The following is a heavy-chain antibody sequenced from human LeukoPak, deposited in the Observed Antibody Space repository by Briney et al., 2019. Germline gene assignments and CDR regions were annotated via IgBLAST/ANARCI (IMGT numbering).Heavy chain of an antibody. Sequence: PGGSLRLSCAASGFTVSSNYMSWVRQAPGKGPEWVSVIYSGGSTYYADSVKGRFTISRDNSKNTLYLQMNSLRAEDTAVYYCARDGVEYSSSPTPLGYYYYYYYMDVWGKGTTVTVSS. D-gene: IGHD6-6*01. J-gene: IGHJ6*03. V-gene: IGHV3-53*01. CDR2: IYSGGST. CDR3: ARDGVEYSSSPTPLGYYYYYYYMDV. CDR1: GFTVSSNY.